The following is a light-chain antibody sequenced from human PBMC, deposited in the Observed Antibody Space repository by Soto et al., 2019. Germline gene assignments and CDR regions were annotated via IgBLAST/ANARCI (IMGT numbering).Light chain of an antibody. J-gene: IGLJ2*01. CDR1: SSDVGAYNL. V-gene: IGLV2-14*02. CDR2: EGT. Sequence: QSALTQPASVSGSPGQSITISCTGTSSDVGAYNLVSWYQQHPGEAPQLIIYEGTKRPSGVSNRFSGSKSGNTASLTISELQAEDEADYYCSSKTSSVTVAFGGGTKLTVL. CDR3: SSKTSSVTVA.